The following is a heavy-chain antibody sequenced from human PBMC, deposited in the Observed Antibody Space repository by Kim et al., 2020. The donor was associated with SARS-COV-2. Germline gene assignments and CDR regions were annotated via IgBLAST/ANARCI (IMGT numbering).Heavy chain of an antibody. D-gene: IGHD2-15*01. CDR2: INHSGST. V-gene: IGHV4-34*01. Sequence: SETLSLTCAVYGGSFSGYYWSWIRQPPGKGLEWIGEINHSGSTNYNPSLKSRVTISVDTSKNQFSLKLSSVTAADAAVYYCARNIVVVVAATSANDYWG. J-gene: IGHJ4*01. CDR3: ARNIVVVVAATSANDY. CDR1: GGSFSGYY.